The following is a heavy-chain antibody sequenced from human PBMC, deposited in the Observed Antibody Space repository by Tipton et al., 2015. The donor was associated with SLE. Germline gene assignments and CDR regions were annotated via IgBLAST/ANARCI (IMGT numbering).Heavy chain of an antibody. CDR2: ISYSGST. Sequence: TLSLTCNVSGVSINHYYWTWIRQPPGKGLEWIGYISYSGSTDYIPSLKSRVTISLDTSKNQFSLKLNSVTAADTAVYYCARRHYSGPFDSWGQGTLVTVSS. J-gene: IGHJ4*02. D-gene: IGHD5-12*01. V-gene: IGHV4-59*12. CDR1: GVSINHYY. CDR3: ARRHYSGPFDS.